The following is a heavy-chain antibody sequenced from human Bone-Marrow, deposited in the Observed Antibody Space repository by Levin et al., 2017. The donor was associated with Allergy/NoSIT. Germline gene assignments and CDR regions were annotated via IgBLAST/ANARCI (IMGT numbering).Heavy chain of an antibody. CDR1: GFTFSSYG. Sequence: GGSLRLSCAASGFTFSSYGMHWVRQTPGKGLEWVAFISFDGFHEYYADSVNGRFTISRDNSKNTLYLQMNSLRSEDSAVYYCAKKKGEGYSSLVNGLDVWGQGTTVTGTS. V-gene: IGHV3-30*18. D-gene: IGHD6-6*01. J-gene: IGHJ6*02. CDR2: ISFDGFHE. CDR3: AKKKGEGYSSLVNGLDV.